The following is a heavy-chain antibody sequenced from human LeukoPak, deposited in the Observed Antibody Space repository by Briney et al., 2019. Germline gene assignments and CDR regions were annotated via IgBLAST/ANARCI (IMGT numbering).Heavy chain of an antibody. D-gene: IGHD2-21*01. Sequence: PGGSLRLSCEASGFTFSSHSMNWVRQAPGKRLEWVSYIGHSGSPTHYADSVKGRFTISRDNAKNSLYLQMNSLRVEDTAVYYCSRDQRPFRGGDCYCAIDIWGQGTLVTVSS. V-gene: IGHV3-48*04. CDR3: SRDQRPFRGGDCYCAIDI. CDR2: IGHSGSPT. J-gene: IGHJ3*02. CDR1: GFTFSSHS.